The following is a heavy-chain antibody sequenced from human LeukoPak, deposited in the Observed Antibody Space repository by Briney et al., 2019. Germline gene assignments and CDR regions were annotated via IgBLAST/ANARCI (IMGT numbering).Heavy chain of an antibody. D-gene: IGHD3-10*01. J-gene: IGHJ4*02. V-gene: IGHV3-30*03. CDR2: ISYDGSNK. CDR1: GFTYSSYG. Sequence: PGRSLRLSCAASGFTYSSYGMHWVRQAPGKELEWVAVISYDGSNKYYADSVKGRFTISRDNSKNTLYLQMNSLRAEDTAVYYCARVNMVRGVLNFDYWGQGTLVTVSS. CDR3: ARVNMVRGVLNFDY.